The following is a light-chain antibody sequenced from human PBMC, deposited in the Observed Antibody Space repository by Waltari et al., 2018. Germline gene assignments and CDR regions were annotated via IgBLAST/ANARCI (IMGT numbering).Light chain of an antibody. CDR3: QQYDNLPGT. Sequence: DIQMTQSPSSLSASVGDRVTITCQASQDISNYLNWYQQKPGKAPKLLIYDASNLETGVPSRFSGSGSGTDFTFTISSLQPEDNATYYCQQYDNLPGTFGGGTKVEIK. CDR1: QDISNY. CDR2: DAS. J-gene: IGKJ4*01. V-gene: IGKV1-33*01.